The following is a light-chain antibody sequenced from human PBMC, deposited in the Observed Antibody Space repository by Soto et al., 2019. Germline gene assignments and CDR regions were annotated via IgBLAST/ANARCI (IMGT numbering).Light chain of an antibody. CDR2: EVT. Sequence: QSALTQPASVSGSPGQSITISCTGNTSDVGGFNFVSWYQQHPGQAPRLMIYEVTYRPSGVSCRFSGSKSGNTASLTISGLQAEDEADYYCSSFTSNTSHYVFGTGTKVTVL. V-gene: IGLV2-14*01. CDR3: SSFTSNTSHYV. CDR1: TSDVGGFNF. J-gene: IGLJ1*01.